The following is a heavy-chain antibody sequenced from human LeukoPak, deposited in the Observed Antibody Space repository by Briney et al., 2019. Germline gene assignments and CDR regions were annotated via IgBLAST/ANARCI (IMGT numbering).Heavy chain of an antibody. Sequence: GGSLRLSCAASGSTFSTYSMNWVRQAPGKGLEWVSAISNSGYTYYADSLKGRVTISRDNAKSSLYLQMNSLRAEDTAVYYCARDRTMTGDRGIDYWGQGTPVTVSS. CDR2: ISNSGYT. J-gene: IGHJ4*02. D-gene: IGHD3-22*01. CDR3: ARDRTMTGDRGIDY. CDR1: GSTFSTYS. V-gene: IGHV3-21*01.